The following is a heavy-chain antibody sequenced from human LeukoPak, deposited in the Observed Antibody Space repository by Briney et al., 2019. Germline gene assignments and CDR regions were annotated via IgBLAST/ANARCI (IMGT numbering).Heavy chain of an antibody. Sequence: PSETLSLTCTVSGGSISSSSYYWGWIRQPPGEGLEWIGSIYYSGSTYYNPSLKSRVTISVDTSKNQFSLKLSSVTAADTAVYYCARTSSSWSIGGYYYGMDVWGQGTTVTVSS. CDR3: ARTSSSWSIGGYYYGMDV. CDR2: IYYSGST. CDR1: GGSISSSSYY. V-gene: IGHV4-39*01. D-gene: IGHD6-13*01. J-gene: IGHJ6*02.